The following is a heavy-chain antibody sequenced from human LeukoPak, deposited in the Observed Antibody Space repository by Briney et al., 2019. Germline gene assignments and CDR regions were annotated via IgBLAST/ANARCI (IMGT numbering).Heavy chain of an antibody. CDR2: ISGSGGST. CDR1: GFTFSSYA. Sequence: PGGSLRLSCAASGFTFSSYAMSWVRQAPGKGLEWVSAISGSGGSTYYADSVKGRFTISRDNSKNTLYLQMNSLRAEDTAVYYCAKDSSSSRNYYYYMDVWGKGTTVTVSS. J-gene: IGHJ6*03. V-gene: IGHV3-23*01. CDR3: AKDSSSSRNYYYYMDV. D-gene: IGHD6-6*01.